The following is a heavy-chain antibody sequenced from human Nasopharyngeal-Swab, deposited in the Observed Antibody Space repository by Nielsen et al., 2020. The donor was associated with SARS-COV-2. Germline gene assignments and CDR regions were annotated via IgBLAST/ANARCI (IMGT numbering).Heavy chain of an antibody. V-gene: IGHV3-30*04. Sequence: GSLRLSCAASGFTFSSYAMHWVRQAPGKGLEWVAVISYDGSNKYYADSVKGRFTISRDNSKNTLYLQMNSLRAEDTAVYYCARGGLDSSSWYGYYFDYWGQGTLVTVSS. J-gene: IGHJ4*02. CDR1: GFTFSSYA. CDR3: ARGGLDSSSWYGYYFDY. CDR2: ISYDGSNK. D-gene: IGHD6-13*01.